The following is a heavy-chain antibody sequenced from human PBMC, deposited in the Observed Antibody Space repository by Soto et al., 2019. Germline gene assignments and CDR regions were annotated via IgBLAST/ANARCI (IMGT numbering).Heavy chain of an antibody. V-gene: IGHV2-5*02. Sequence: QITLKESGPPLVKPTQTLTLTCTFSGFSLTSNAVGVGWFRQPPGKALEWLALIYWDDDNHYSPSLKSRLTFTKDTSKNQVVLIMTNMDPVYTATYYCAHGSGWLFDFWGQGTLVTVSS. J-gene: IGHJ4*02. CDR1: GFSLTSNAVG. CDR3: AHGSGWLFDF. CDR2: IYWDDDN. D-gene: IGHD6-19*01.